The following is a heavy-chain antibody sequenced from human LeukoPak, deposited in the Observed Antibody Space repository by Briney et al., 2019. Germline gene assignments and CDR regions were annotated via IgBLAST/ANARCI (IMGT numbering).Heavy chain of an antibody. CDR2: INTDGDST. CDR1: GFTFSTYW. CDR3: ARIRNSAAAD. J-gene: IGHJ4*02. V-gene: IGHV3-74*01. D-gene: IGHD6-13*01. Sequence: AGGSLRLSCAASGFTFSTYWMQWVRQAPGKGLVWVSHINTDGDSTRDADSVKDRFTISRDNAKNTLYLQMNSLRAEDTAVYYCARIRNSAAADWGQGTLVTVSS.